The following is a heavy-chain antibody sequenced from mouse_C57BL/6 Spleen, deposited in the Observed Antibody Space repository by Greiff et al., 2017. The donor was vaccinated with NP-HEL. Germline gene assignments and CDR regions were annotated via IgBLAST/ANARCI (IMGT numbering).Heavy chain of an antibody. D-gene: IGHD4-1*01. CDR3: ARNWDVRGYFDY. Sequence: QVQLQQPGAELVKPGASVKMSCKASGYTFTSYWITWVKQRPGQGLEWIGDIYPGSGSTNYNEKFKSKATLTVDTSSSTAYMQLSSLTSEDSAVYYCARNWDVRGYFDYWGQGTTLTVSS. V-gene: IGHV1-55*01. J-gene: IGHJ2*01. CDR1: GYTFTSYW. CDR2: IYPGSGST.